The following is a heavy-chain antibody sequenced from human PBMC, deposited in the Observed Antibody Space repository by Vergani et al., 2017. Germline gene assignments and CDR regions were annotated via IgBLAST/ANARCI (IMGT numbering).Heavy chain of an antibody. D-gene: IGHD3-9*01. CDR1: GFTFSSYA. CDR2: ISGSGGST. Sequence: EVQLLESGGGLVQPGGSLRLSCAASGFTFSSYAMSWVRQAPGKGLEWVSAISGSGGSTYYADSVKGRFTISRDNSKNTPYLQMNSLRAEDTAVYYCATENWGYDILTSYPADGYYYHMDVWGKGTTVTVSS. J-gene: IGHJ6*03. CDR3: ATENWGYDILTSYPADGYYYHMDV. V-gene: IGHV3-23*01.